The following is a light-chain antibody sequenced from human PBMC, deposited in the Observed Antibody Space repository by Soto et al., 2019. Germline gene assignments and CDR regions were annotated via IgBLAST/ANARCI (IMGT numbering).Light chain of an antibody. V-gene: IGKV1-39*01. J-gene: IGKJ3*01. CDR3: QQNYGTPFT. Sequence: DTQMTQSPSSLSASVGDRVTITCRASQTITTHLNWYQQRPGKAPKLLIYAASRLQSGVPSRFSGSGSGTDFTLTISSLQPEDFATYHCQQNYGTPFTFGPGTKVDIK. CDR2: AAS. CDR1: QTITTH.